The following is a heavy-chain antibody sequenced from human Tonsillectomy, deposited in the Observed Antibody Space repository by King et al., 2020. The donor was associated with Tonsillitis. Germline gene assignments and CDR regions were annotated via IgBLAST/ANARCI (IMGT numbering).Heavy chain of an antibody. CDR1: GFVFSNYD. D-gene: IGHD1-7*01. CDR3: ARSALELGRYYLDY. CDR2: IGTAGNP. J-gene: IGHJ4*02. Sequence: DVQLVESGGGLVQPGGSLRLSCAASGFVFSNYDMHWVRQAAGKGLEWVSAIGTAGNPYYLGSVEGRFTISREDGKSSLYLQMNSLRAGDTAVYYCARSALELGRYYLDYWGQGTLVTVSS. V-gene: IGHV3-13*05.